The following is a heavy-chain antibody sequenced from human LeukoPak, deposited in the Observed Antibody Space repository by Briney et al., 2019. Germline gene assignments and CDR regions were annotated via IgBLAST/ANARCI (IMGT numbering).Heavy chain of an antibody. CDR2: ISAYSGNT. CDR3: ARYVHGVNFDY. V-gene: IGHV1-18*01. CDR1: GYTFTSYG. D-gene: IGHD4-23*01. Sequence: GASVKVSCKASGYTFTSYGVGWVRQAPGQGLEWMGWISAYSGNTNDAPKLQDRVTMTTDTSTSTAYMELRSLRSDDTAVYYCARYVHGVNFDYWGQGTLVTVSS. J-gene: IGHJ4*02.